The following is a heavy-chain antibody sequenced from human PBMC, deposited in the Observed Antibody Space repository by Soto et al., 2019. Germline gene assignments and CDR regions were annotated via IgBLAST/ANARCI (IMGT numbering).Heavy chain of an antibody. CDR2: INHSGST. CDR3: SIVGSGAYYSCAMDV. J-gene: IGHJ6*02. Sequence: SETLSLTCAVYGGSFSGYYWSWIRLPPGKGLEWSGEINHSGSTNYNPSLKSRVTIPVYTSKNQFSLKLSSVTAAYTAVYYCSIVGSGAYYSCAMDVGVQGTRVTVSS. CDR1: GGSFSGYY. V-gene: IGHV4-34*01.